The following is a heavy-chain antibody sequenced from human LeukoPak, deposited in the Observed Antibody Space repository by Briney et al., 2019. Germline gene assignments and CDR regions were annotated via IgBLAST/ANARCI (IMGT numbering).Heavy chain of an antibody. Sequence: SETLSLTCTVSGGSISSYYWSWIRQPAGKRLEWSGRIYTSGSTNYNPSLKSRVTMSVDTSKNQFSLKLSSVTAADTAVYYCARDGGYGSGSYFYYGMDVWGQGTTVTVSS. D-gene: IGHD3-10*01. CDR1: GGSISSYY. CDR3: ARDGGYGSGSYFYYGMDV. V-gene: IGHV4-4*07. J-gene: IGHJ6*02. CDR2: IYTSGST.